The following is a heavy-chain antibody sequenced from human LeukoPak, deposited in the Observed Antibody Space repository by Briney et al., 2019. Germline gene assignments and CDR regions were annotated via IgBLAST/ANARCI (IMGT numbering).Heavy chain of an antibody. CDR3: ARDKYTIYSRSWYVYFQP. J-gene: IGHJ1*01. CDR1: GYTFTSYG. V-gene: IGHV1-18*01. Sequence: ASVKVSCKASGYTFTSYGISWVRQAPGQGLEWMGWISAYNGNTNYAQKLQGRVTMTTDTSTSTAYMELRSLRSDDTAVYYCARDKYTIYSRSWYVYFQPWGQGTLVTVSS. CDR2: ISAYNGNT. D-gene: IGHD6-13*01.